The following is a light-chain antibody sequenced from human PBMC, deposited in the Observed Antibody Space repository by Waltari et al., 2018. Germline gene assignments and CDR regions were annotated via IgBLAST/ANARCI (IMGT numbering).Light chain of an antibody. V-gene: IGLV3-21*02. CDR1: NIGSKN. CDR2: DDG. Sequence: SYVLTQPPSVSVAPGQTARISCDGNNIGSKNVHWYRQKPGQAPVLVVYDDGDRPSGIPERFSGANSGNTATLTISRVDAGDEADYYCQVWDSGSDHYVFGTVTKVTVL. CDR3: QVWDSGSDHYV. J-gene: IGLJ1*01.